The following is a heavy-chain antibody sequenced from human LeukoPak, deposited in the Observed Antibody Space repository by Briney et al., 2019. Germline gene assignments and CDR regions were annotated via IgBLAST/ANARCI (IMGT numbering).Heavy chain of an antibody. Sequence: GASVKVSCKASGYTFTGYYMHWVRQAPGQGLEWMGWINPNSGGTNYAQKFQGRVTMTRDTSISTAYMELSRLRSDDTAVYYCARDWHCGGDCYVNAFDIWGQGTMVTVSS. CDR3: ARDWHCGGDCYVNAFDI. D-gene: IGHD2-21*01. CDR1: GYTFTGYY. V-gene: IGHV1-2*02. J-gene: IGHJ3*02. CDR2: INPNSGGT.